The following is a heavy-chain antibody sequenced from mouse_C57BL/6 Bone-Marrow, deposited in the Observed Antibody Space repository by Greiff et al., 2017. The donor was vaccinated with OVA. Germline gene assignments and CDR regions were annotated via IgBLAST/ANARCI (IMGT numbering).Heavy chain of an antibody. CDR2: IWGVGST. J-gene: IGHJ3*01. V-gene: IGHV2-6*01. Sequence: VQGVESGAGLVAPSQSLSISCTVSGFSLTSYGVDWVRQSPGKGLEWLGLIWGVGSTNYNSALKSRLSISKDNSKSQVYLKMNSLQTDDTAMYYCASGGYGTWFAYWGRGTGVTVSA. D-gene: IGHD1-1*01. CDR3: ASGGYGTWFAY. CDR1: GFSLTSYG.